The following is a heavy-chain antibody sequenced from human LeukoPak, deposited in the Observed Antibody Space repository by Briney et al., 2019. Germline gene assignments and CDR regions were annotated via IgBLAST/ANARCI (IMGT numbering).Heavy chain of an antibody. J-gene: IGHJ6*03. CDR1: GGCISNSSYY. Sequence: SETLSLTCSVSGGCISNSSYYWGWVRQPPGKGLEWVGSIYYSGSTYYNPSLKRRVTVSVDTSKNQFSLKLSSVTAADTAVYYCARLPNVYYYYYMDVWGKGTTVTVSS. CDR3: ARLPNVYYYYYMDV. CDR2: IYYSGST. V-gene: IGHV4-39*01.